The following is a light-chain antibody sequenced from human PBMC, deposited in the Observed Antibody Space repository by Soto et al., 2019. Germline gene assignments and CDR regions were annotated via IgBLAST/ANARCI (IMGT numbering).Light chain of an antibody. CDR3: QHYDNLVT. CDR2: DAS. Sequence: DIQMTQSPSSLSVSVGDRVTITCQASQDISNFLYWYQQKPGKAPKLLINDASNLETGVPSRFSGSGSGTDFTFTISSLQPEDIATYYCQHYDNLVTFGPGTKVDIK. J-gene: IGKJ3*01. V-gene: IGKV1-33*01. CDR1: QDISNF.